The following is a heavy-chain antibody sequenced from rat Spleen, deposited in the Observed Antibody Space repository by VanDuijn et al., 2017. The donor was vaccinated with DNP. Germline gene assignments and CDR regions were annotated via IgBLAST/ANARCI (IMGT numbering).Heavy chain of an antibody. D-gene: IGHD1-12*02. Sequence: EVQLVESGGGPVQPGRSLILSCVASGFTVNNDWMTWIRQAPGKGLEWIASITKTGGSTYYLDSVKGRFTVSRDNARGILYLQMDSLRSEDTATYYCTTDYDGSYYWGQGVMVTVSS. CDR1: GFTVNNDW. J-gene: IGHJ2*01. V-gene: IGHV5-31*01. CDR2: ITKTGGST. CDR3: TTDYDGSYY.